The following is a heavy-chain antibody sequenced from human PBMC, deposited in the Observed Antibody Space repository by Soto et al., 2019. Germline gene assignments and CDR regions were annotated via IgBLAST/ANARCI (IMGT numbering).Heavy chain of an antibody. CDR1: GFTVSSNY. CDR2: IYSGGST. D-gene: IGHD2-2*01. CDR3: ALWGGYCSSTSCSDIDY. V-gene: IGHV3-53*04. Sequence: EVQLVESGGGLVQPGGSLRLSCAASGFTVSSNYKSWVRQAPGKGLEWVSVIYSGGSTYYADSVKGRFTISRHNSKNTLYLQMNSLRAEDTAVYYCALWGGYCSSTSCSDIDYWGQGTLVTVSS. J-gene: IGHJ4*02.